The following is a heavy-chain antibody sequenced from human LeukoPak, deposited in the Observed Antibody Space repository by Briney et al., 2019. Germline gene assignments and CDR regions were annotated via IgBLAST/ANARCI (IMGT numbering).Heavy chain of an antibody. CDR1: GGSFRGYY. Sequence: KPSETLSLTCALYGGSFRGYYWSCIRQPPGKGLEWIGEINHSGSTNYNPTLKSRVTISVDTSKNQFCLKLSSVTAADTAVYYCARAKYYYDSSGYFSPYYYYMDVWGKGTTVTVSS. V-gene: IGHV4-34*01. CDR3: ARAKYYYDSSGYFSPYYYYMDV. D-gene: IGHD3-22*01. J-gene: IGHJ6*03. CDR2: INHSGST.